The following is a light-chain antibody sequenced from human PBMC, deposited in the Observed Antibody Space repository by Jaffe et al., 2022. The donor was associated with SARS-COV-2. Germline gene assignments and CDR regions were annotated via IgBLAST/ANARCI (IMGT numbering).Light chain of an antibody. Sequence: DIVMTQSPDSLAVSLGERATINCRSSQNILYSSNNKNYLAWYQQKPGQPPKLLIYWATTRESGVPDRFSGGGSGTDFTLTINSLQAEDVAVYYCHQYYTTPFTFGPGTKVDIK. J-gene: IGKJ3*01. CDR2: WAT. CDR3: HQYYTTPFT. V-gene: IGKV4-1*01. CDR1: QNILYSSNNKNY.